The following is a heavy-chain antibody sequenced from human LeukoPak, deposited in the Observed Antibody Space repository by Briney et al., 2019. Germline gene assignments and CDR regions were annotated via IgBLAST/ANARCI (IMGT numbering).Heavy chain of an antibody. V-gene: IGHV3-30*04. D-gene: IGHD3-22*01. Sequence: GGSLRLSCAASGFTFSSYAMHWVRQAPGKGLEWVAVISYDGSNKYYADSVKGRFTISRDNSKNTLYLQMNSLRAEDTAVYHCARVSNYDSSGYYPHHADAFDIWGQGTMVTVSS. CDR1: GFTFSSYA. CDR2: ISYDGSNK. CDR3: ARVSNYDSSGYYPHHADAFDI. J-gene: IGHJ3*02.